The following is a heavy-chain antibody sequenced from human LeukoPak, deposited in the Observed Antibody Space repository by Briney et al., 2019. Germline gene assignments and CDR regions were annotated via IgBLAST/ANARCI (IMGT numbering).Heavy chain of an antibody. D-gene: IGHD3-22*01. V-gene: IGHV3-53*01. CDR2: IYGGGNT. J-gene: IGHJ4*02. Sequence: GGSLRLSCAASGFTVSSNYMSWVRQAPGKGLEWVSVIYGGGNTYYADSVKGRFTISRDNSKNTLYLQMNSLRAEDTAVYYCARAVSSGYDPFDYWGQGTLVTVSS. CDR1: GFTVSSNY. CDR3: ARAVSSGYDPFDY.